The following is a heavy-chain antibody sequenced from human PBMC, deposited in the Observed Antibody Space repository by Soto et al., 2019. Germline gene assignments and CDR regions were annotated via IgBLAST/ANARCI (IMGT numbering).Heavy chain of an antibody. CDR3: ARDNGGGDY. CDR2: IKRDGSEK. J-gene: IGHJ4*02. CDR1: GFTLSRYW. D-gene: IGHD2-8*01. Sequence: GGSLRLSCAASGFTLSRYWMSWVRQAPGKGLEWVANIKRDGSEKYYVDSVAGRFTISRDNAKNSLYLQMDSLRAEDTAVYYCARDNGGGDYWGQGTLVTVSS. V-gene: IGHV3-7*03.